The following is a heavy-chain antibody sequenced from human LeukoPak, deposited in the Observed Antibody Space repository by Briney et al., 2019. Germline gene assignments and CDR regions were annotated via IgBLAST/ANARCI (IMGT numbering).Heavy chain of an antibody. D-gene: IGHD5-12*01. J-gene: IGHJ4*02. CDR3: ARGATAYFDY. Sequence: SQTLSLTCAISGDSVSSNSAAWSWVRQSPSRGLEWLGRTYYRSKWYYDYAVSVKSRITINPDTSKNQFYLQLNSVTPEDTAVYYCARGATAYFDYWGQGTLVTVSS. CDR1: GDSVSSNSAA. CDR2: TYYRSKWYY. V-gene: IGHV6-1*01.